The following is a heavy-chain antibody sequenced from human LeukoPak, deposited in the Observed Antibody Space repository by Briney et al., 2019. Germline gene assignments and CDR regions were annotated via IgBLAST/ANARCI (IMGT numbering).Heavy chain of an antibody. CDR2: IYHSGST. D-gene: IGHD4-17*01. CDR1: GGSISSGGYS. J-gene: IGHJ5*02. Sequence: SETLSLTCAVSGGSISSGGYSWSWIRQPPGKGLEWIGYIYHSGSTYYNPSLKSRVTISVDRSKNQFSLKLSSVTAAGTAVYYCARGSRDYPGLDWFDPWGQGTLVTVSS. CDR3: ARGSRDYPGLDWFDP. V-gene: IGHV4-30-2*01.